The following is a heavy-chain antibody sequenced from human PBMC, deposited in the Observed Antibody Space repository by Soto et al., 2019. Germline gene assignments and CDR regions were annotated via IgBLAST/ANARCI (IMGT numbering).Heavy chain of an antibody. J-gene: IGHJ4*02. CDR3: ARDGSSSSGDY. D-gene: IGHD6-6*01. CDR1: GGSFSGYY. Sequence: SETLSLTCAVYGGSFSGYYWSWIRQPPGKGLEWIGEINHSGSTNYNPSLKSRVTISVDTSKNQFSLKLSSVTAAGTAVYYCARDGSSSSGDYWGQGTLVTVSS. V-gene: IGHV4-34*01. CDR2: INHSGST.